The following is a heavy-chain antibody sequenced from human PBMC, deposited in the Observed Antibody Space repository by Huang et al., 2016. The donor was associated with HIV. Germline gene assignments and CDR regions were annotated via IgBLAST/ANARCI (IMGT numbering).Heavy chain of an antibody. CDR3: AMSLRYQYDSRSYWGRYFDY. D-gene: IGHD3-16*01. Sequence: QVQLEQSGPAVRKPGSSVKVSCQASGGSFSDQLISWVRQAPGQRLVWVGGIIPVVRAPAYAQEFKGRVTMTADESTATIYMELNSLTSEDTAVYYCAMSLRYQYDSRSYWGRYFDYWGQGTLVTVSS. V-gene: IGHV1-69*01. CDR1: GGSFSDQL. J-gene: IGHJ4*02. CDR2: IIPVVRAP.